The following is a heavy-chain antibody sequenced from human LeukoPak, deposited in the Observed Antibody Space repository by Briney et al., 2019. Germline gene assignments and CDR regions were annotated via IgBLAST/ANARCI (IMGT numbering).Heavy chain of an antibody. CDR2: ISSSGNSI. D-gene: IGHD5-18*01. V-gene: IGHV3-48*03. CDR1: GFTFSFYE. J-gene: IGHJ3*02. CDR3: ARRLQRDAFDI. Sequence: GGSLRLSCAASGFTFSFYEMTWVRQAPGKGLGWVSYISSSGNSIYFADSVKGRFTISRDDAKNPLYLQMNSLRAEDTAVYYCARRLQRDAFDIWGQGTMVTVSS.